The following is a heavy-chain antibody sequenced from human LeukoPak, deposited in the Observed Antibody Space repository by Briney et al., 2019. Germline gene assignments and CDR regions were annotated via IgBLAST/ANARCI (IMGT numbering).Heavy chain of an antibody. D-gene: IGHD1-26*01. CDR2: ISGSGSST. V-gene: IGHV3-23*01. CDR3: AKVGTAGAGSYYFDY. Sequence: PGGSLRLSCAASGFTFSSYGMSWVRQAPGKGLEWVSAISGSGSSTCYADSVKGRFTISRDNSKNTLFLQMNSLRAEDTAVYYCAKVGTAGAGSYYFDYWGQGTLVTLSS. J-gene: IGHJ4*02. CDR1: GFTFSSYG.